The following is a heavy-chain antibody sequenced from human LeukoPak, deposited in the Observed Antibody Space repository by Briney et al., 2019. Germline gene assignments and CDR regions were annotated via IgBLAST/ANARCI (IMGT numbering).Heavy chain of an antibody. D-gene: IGHD6-13*01. Sequence: GESLKISCKGSGYTFTSYWIGWVRQMPGKGLEWMGIIYPGDSDTRYSPSFQGQVTISADKSISTAYLQWSSLKASDTAMYYCARSDLLGGFWAAAGKAAFDYWGQGTLVTVSS. V-gene: IGHV5-51*01. J-gene: IGHJ4*02. CDR2: IYPGDSDT. CDR1: GYTFTSYW. CDR3: ARSDLLGGFWAAAGKAAFDY.